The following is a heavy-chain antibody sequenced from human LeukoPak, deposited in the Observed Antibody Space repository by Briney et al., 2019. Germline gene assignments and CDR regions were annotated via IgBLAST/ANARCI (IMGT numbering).Heavy chain of an antibody. D-gene: IGHD3-3*01. Sequence: ASVKVSCKAPGYTFNSYDISWVRQAPGQGLEWMAWISTYNGNTNYALKVQGRATMTTDTSTSTAYMELRSLRSDDTAVYYCARVLRYDFWSAYYFDYWGQGTLVTVSS. V-gene: IGHV1-18*01. CDR2: ISTYNGNT. CDR3: ARVLRYDFWSAYYFDY. CDR1: GYTFNSYD. J-gene: IGHJ4*02.